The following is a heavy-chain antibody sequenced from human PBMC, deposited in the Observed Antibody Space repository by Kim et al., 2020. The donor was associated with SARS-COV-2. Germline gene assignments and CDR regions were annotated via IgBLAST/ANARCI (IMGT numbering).Heavy chain of an antibody. J-gene: IGHJ3*02. CDR3: AKGGYCSGGSCYSPDAFDI. CDR2: ISWNSGSI. CDR1: GFTFDDYA. V-gene: IGHV3-9*01. Sequence: GGSLRLSCAASGFTFDDYAMHWVRQAPGKGLEWVSGISWNSGSIGYADSVKGRFTISRDNAKNSLYLQMNSLRAEDTALYYCAKGGYCSGGSCYSPDAFDIWGQGTMVTVSS. D-gene: IGHD2-15*01.